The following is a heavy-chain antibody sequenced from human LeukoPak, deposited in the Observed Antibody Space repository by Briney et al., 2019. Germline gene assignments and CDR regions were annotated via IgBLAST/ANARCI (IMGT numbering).Heavy chain of an antibody. V-gene: IGHV1-46*01. CDR2: INPSGDTT. CDR3: ARDGLMIRGVISYYYFDY. D-gene: IGHD3-10*01. CDR1: GYTLTSYY. Sequence: ASVKVSCKASGYTLTSYYLHWVRQAPGQGLEWMAIINPSGDTTSHAQKFQGRVTITADESTSTAYMELSSLRSEDTAVYYCARDGLMIRGVISYYYFDYWGQGTLVTVSS. J-gene: IGHJ4*02.